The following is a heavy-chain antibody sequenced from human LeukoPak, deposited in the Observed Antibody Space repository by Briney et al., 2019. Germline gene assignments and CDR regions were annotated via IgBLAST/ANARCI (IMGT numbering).Heavy chain of an antibody. D-gene: IGHD3-22*01. Sequence: PGGSLRLSCAASGFIFSSYAMSWVRQAPGKGLEWVLGISGTGGRTYYADSVKGRFTISRDNSKNTLYLQMNSLRAEDTAVYYCAKNSYHSSGHFDYWGQGTLVTVSS. CDR3: AKNSYHSSGHFDY. CDR1: GFIFSSYA. J-gene: IGHJ4*02. V-gene: IGHV3-23*01. CDR2: ISGTGGRT.